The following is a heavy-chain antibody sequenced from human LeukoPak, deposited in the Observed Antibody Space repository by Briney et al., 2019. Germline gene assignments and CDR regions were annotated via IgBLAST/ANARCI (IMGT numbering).Heavy chain of an antibody. CDR1: GYPFTDYY. CDR3: ARDGVGTRVTFDN. CDR2: IKPKSGGT. J-gene: IGHJ4*02. Sequence: APVKDSCKAPGYPFTDYYMHWVPPGPGQGLERMGWIKPKSGGTKYEQKFQGRVTMTRDTSISTVYMELTGLRSDDTAIYYCARDGVGTRVTFDNWGQGSLVTVSS. D-gene: IGHD4-17*01. V-gene: IGHV1-2*02.